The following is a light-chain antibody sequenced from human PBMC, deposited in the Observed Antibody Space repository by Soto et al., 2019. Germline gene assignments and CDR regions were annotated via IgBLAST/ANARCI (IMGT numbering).Light chain of an antibody. V-gene: IGKV1-39*01. J-gene: IGKJ4*01. CDR1: QSISSY. Sequence: DLQMTQSPSSLSASVGDRVTITCRASQSISSYLTWYQQNPGKAPKLLIYAASSLQSGVPSRFSGRGSGTDFTLTISSLQPEDFATYYCQQSDSTPTFGGGTKVESK. CDR2: AAS. CDR3: QQSDSTPT.